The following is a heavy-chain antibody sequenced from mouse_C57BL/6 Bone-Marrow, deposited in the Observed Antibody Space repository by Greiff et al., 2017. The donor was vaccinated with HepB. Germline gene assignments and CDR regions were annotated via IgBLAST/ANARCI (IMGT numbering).Heavy chain of an antibody. CDR2: IWRGGST. J-gene: IGHJ4*01. D-gene: IGHD2-1*01. Sequence: QVQLQQSGPGLVQPSQSLSITCTVSGFSLTSYGVHWVRQSPGKGLEWLGVIWRGGSTDYNAAFMSRLSITKDNSKSQVFFKMNSLQADDTAIYYCAKNPPYGNHAYYYAMDYWGQGTSVTVSS. V-gene: IGHV2-5*01. CDR3: AKNPPYGNHAYYYAMDY. CDR1: GFSLTSYG.